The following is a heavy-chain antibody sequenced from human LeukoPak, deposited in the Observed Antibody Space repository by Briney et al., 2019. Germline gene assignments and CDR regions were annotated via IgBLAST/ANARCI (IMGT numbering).Heavy chain of an antibody. J-gene: IGHJ6*03. V-gene: IGHV1-2*02. CDR1: GYTFTGYY. CDR3: ARVPKPAGGRYYYYMDV. Sequence: ASVKVSCKASGYTFTGYYMHWVRQAPGQGLEWMGWINPNSGGTNYAQKFQGRVTMTRDTSISTAYMELSRLRSDDTAVYYCARVPKPAGGRYYYYMDVWGKGTTVTVSS. CDR2: INPNSGGT. D-gene: IGHD1-14*01.